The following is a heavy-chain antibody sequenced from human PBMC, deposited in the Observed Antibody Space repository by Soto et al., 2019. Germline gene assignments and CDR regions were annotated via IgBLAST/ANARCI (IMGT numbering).Heavy chain of an antibody. CDR3: ARGPHSSGWTPQLIDY. CDR2: INHSGST. Sequence: QVRLQQWGAGLLKPSETLSLTCAVYGGSFSGYYWSCIRQPPGKGLDWIGEINHSGSTNYNPSRMRRVTIAVDTSNNQTSLKLGPVAAADPAVYYCARGPHSSGWTPQLIDYWAQGTLVTVAS. D-gene: IGHD6-19*01. V-gene: IGHV4-34*01. CDR1: GGSFSGYY. J-gene: IGHJ4*02.